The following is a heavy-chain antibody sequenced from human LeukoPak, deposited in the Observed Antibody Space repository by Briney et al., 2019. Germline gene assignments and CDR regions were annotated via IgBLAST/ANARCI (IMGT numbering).Heavy chain of an antibody. CDR2: ISSSRSYI. CDR3: ARQRCGGDCYSGAFDI. V-gene: IGHV3-21*01. CDR1: GFTFSSYS. D-gene: IGHD2-21*02. Sequence: GGSLRLSCAASGFTFSSYSMNWVRQAPGKGLEWVPFISSSRSYIYYADSVKGRFTISRDNAKNSLYLQMNSLRAEDTALYYCARQRCGGDCYSGAFDIWGQGTMVTVSS. J-gene: IGHJ3*02.